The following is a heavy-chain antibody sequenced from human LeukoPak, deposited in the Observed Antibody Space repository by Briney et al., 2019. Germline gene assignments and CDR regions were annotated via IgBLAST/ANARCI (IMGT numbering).Heavy chain of an antibody. Sequence: PSETLSLTCTVSGGSISSSSYYWGWIRQPPGKGLEWIGSIYYSGSTYYNPSLKSRVTISVATSKNQFSRKLSSVTAADTAVYYCARGDLEYIVVVVAAPFDYWGQGTLVTVSS. CDR1: GGSISSSSYY. CDR2: IYYSGST. CDR3: ARGDLEYIVVVVAAPFDY. D-gene: IGHD2-15*01. J-gene: IGHJ4*02. V-gene: IGHV4-39*01.